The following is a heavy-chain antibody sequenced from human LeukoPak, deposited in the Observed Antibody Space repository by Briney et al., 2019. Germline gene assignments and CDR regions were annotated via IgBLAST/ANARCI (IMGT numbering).Heavy chain of an antibody. CDR3: ARGLVYSDSSLYIGSLDF. J-gene: IGHJ4*02. CDR1: GFTFSSYS. CDR2: ISSSSSYI. D-gene: IGHD3-22*01. V-gene: IGHV3-21*04. Sequence: GGSLRLSCAASGFTFSSYSMNWVRQAPGKGLEWVSSISSSSSYIYYADSVKGRFTISRDNAKNSLYLQMNSLRAEDTAVYYCARGLVYSDSSLYIGSLDFWGQGTLVTVSS.